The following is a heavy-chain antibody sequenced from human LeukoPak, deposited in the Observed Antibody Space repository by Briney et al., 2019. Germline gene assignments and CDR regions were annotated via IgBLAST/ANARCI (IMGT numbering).Heavy chain of an antibody. J-gene: IGHJ4*02. Sequence: PGGSLRLSCAASGFTLRSYWMSWVRQAPGKGLEWVANIKQDGSEQYYADSVKGRFTISRDNAENSLSLQMNSLGVEDTALYYCARFRTYVGYDYWGQGALVTVSS. V-gene: IGHV3-7*01. CDR3: ARFRTYVGYDY. CDR2: IKQDGSEQ. CDR1: GFTLRSYW. D-gene: IGHD1-26*01.